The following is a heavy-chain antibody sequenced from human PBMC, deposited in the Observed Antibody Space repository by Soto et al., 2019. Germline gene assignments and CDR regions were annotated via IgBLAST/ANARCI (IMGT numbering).Heavy chain of an antibody. Sequence: SETLSLTCTVSGDSISSYYWSWIRQPPGKGLEWIGHIYNSGSTNYNPSLKSRVTISVDTSKKQISLKLTSVTAADTAVYYCATYDYSNHYSDCWGQETMVTVYS. CDR1: GDSISSYY. J-gene: IGHJ4*02. CDR2: IYNSGST. D-gene: IGHD4-4*01. CDR3: ATYDYSNHYSDC. V-gene: IGHV4-59*01.